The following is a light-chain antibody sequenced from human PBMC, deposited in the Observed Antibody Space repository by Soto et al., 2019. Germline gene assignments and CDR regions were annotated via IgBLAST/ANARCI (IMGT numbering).Light chain of an antibody. CDR3: AAWDDSLNAVV. V-gene: IGLV1-44*01. CDR2: SNN. CDR1: GSNIGGNT. J-gene: IGLJ2*01. Sequence: QSVLTQPPSASGTPGQRVTISCSGSGSNIGGNTVNWYQQLPGTAPRVLIYSNNQRPSGVPDRFSGSKSGTSASLAISGLQSEDEADYYCAAWDDSLNAVVFGGGTKVTVL.